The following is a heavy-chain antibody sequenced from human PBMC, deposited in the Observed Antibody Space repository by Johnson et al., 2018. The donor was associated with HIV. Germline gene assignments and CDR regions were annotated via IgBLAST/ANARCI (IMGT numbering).Heavy chain of an antibody. CDR3: AREMCYNFWSGYGIRWDAFDI. CDR2: IGTAGDT. J-gene: IGHJ3*02. D-gene: IGHD3-3*01. V-gene: IGHV3-13*01. Sequence: EMQLVESGGGLLQSGGSLRLSCAASGFTFSSYGMHWVRQATGKGLEWVSTIGTAGDTYYAGSVKGRFTISRENANNSLYLQMNSLSAGDTAVYYCAREMCYNFWSGYGIRWDAFDIWGQGTMVTVSS. CDR1: GFTFSSYG.